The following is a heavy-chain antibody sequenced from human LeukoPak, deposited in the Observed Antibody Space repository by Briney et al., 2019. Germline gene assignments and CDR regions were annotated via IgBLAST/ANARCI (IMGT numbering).Heavy chain of an antibody. Sequence: SETLSLTCTVSGASINTTGFYWGWVRQPPGKGLEWIGALYFSGTTYTNPSLKSRLTLSVDTSKNQFSLRLNTATAPDTAVFYCAKLDAWGLGTLVTVSS. CDR3: AKLDA. CDR2: LYFSGTT. J-gene: IGHJ5*02. V-gene: IGHV4-39*01. CDR1: GASINTTGFY.